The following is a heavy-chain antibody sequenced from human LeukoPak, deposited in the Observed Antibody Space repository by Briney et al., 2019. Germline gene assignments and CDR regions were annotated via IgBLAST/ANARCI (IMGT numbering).Heavy chain of an antibody. D-gene: IGHD2-15*01. Sequence: GASVKVSCKASGYTFTSYGITWVRQAPGQGLERMGWISGYNGNTNYAQKFQGRVTMTTDTSTSTAYMEVRSLRSDDTAMYYCARVCHWDIDNTRGDPVDYWGQGTLVTVSS. J-gene: IGHJ4*02. CDR2: ISGYNGNT. V-gene: IGHV1-18*01. CDR1: GYTFTSYG. CDR3: ARVCHWDIDNTRGDPVDY.